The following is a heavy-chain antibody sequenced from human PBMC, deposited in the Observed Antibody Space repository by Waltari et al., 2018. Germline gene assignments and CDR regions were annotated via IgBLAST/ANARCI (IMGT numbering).Heavy chain of an antibody. Sequence: EVQLVESGGGLIQPGGSLRLSCAASGFTVSSNYMSWVRQAPGKGLEWVSVIYGGGSTYYADAVKGRFTISRDNSKNTLYLQMNSLRAEDTAVYYCARMGQRWLQYYYFDYWGQGTLVTVSS. J-gene: IGHJ4*02. CDR2: IYGGGST. V-gene: IGHV3-53*01. D-gene: IGHD5-12*01. CDR3: ARMGQRWLQYYYFDY. CDR1: GFTVSSNY.